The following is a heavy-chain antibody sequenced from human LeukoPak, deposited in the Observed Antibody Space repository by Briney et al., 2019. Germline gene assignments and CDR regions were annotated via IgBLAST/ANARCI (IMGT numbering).Heavy chain of an antibody. V-gene: IGHV3-21*01. CDR1: GFTFSSYS. CDR2: ISNSSSYI. CDR3: ARDSRYSSSWFDAFDI. D-gene: IGHD6-13*01. Sequence: GGSLRLSCAASGFTFSSYSMNWVRQAPGKGLEWVSSISNSSSYIYYADSVKGRFTISRDNAKNSLYLQMNSLRAEDTAVYYCARDSRYSSSWFDAFDIWGQGTMVTVSS. J-gene: IGHJ3*02.